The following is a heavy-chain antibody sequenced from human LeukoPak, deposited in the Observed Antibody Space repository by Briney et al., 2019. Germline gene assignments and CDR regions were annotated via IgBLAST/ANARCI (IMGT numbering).Heavy chain of an antibody. Sequence: SETLSLTCTVSGGSISSYYWSWIRQPPGKGLEWIGYIYYGGSTNYNPSLKSRVTISLGTSKNQFSLNLSSVTAADTAVYYCARHLTYYDAFDIWGQGTMVTVSS. CDR2: IYYGGST. CDR1: GGSISSYY. D-gene: IGHD3-10*01. V-gene: IGHV4-59*08. CDR3: ARHLTYYDAFDI. J-gene: IGHJ3*02.